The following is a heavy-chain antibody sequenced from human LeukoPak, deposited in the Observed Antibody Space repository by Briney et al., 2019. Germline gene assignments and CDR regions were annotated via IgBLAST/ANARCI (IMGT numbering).Heavy chain of an antibody. CDR1: GYTFTGYY. J-gene: IGHJ3*02. CDR2: INPNSGGT. V-gene: IGHV1-2*02. D-gene: IGHD2-21*02. CDR3: AKTYCGGDCPGAFDI. Sequence: ASVKVSCKASGYTFTGYYMHWVRQAPGQGLGWMGWINPNSGGTNYAQKFQGRVTMTRDTSISTAYMELSRLRSDDTAVYYCAKTYCGGDCPGAFDIWGQGTMVTVSS.